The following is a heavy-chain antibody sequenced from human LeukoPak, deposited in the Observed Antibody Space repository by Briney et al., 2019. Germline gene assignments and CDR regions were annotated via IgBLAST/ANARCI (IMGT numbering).Heavy chain of an antibody. CDR1: GGTFSSYA. Sequence: SVKVSCKASGGTFSSYAISWVRQAPGQGLEWMGRIIPIFGTANYAQKFQGRVTITTDESTSTAYMEQSSLRSEDTAVYYCAREPRRHYYDSSGYYNDALDIWGQGTMVTVSS. CDR2: IIPIFGTA. J-gene: IGHJ3*02. D-gene: IGHD3-22*01. V-gene: IGHV1-69*05. CDR3: AREPRRHYYDSSGYYNDALDI.